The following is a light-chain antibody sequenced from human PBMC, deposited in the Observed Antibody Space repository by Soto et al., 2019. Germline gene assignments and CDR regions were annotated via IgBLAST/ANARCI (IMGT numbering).Light chain of an antibody. CDR2: KAS. J-gene: IGKJ5*01. Sequence: DIQMTQSPSTLSASVGDRVTITCRASQYISTYLAWYQQKPGKAPKVLIYKASNLESGVPSRFSGSGSGTQFTLTISSLQPDDFATYYCQQYNTYSTFGQGTRLAIK. CDR3: QQYNTYST. CDR1: QYISTY. V-gene: IGKV1-5*03.